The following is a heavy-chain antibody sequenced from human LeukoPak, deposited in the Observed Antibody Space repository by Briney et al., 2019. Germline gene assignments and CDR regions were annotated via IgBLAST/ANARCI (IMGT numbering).Heavy chain of an antibody. Sequence: PGGSLRLSCAASGFTFSSYGMHWVRQAPGKGLEWVAVIWYDGSNKYYADSVKGRFTISRDNSKNTLYLQMNSLRAEDTAVYYCAKLSWGAWGLFDYWGQGTLDTVSS. CDR2: IWYDGSNK. CDR3: AKLSWGAWGLFDY. J-gene: IGHJ4*02. CDR1: GFTFSSYG. D-gene: IGHD7-27*01. V-gene: IGHV3-30*02.